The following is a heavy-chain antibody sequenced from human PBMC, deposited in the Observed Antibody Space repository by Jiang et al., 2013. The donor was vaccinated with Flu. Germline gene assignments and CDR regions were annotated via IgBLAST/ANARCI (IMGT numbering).Heavy chain of an antibody. CDR3: ARKSRYCSGGSCYDLFDP. Sequence: VKKPGESLRISCKGSGYSFTSYWISWVRQMPGKGLEWMGRIDPSDSYTNYSPSFQGHVTISADKSISTAYLQWSSLKASDTAMYYCARKSRYCSGGSCYDLFDPWGQGTLVTVSS. J-gene: IGHJ5*02. D-gene: IGHD2-15*01. CDR2: IDPSDSYT. CDR1: GYSFTSYW. V-gene: IGHV5-10-1*01.